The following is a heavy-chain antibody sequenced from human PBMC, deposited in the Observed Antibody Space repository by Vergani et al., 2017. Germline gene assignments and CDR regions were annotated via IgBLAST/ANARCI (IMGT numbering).Heavy chain of an antibody. J-gene: IGHJ6*02. CDR3: ARDSFGGARGGMDV. CDR2: IYHSGST. Sequence: QVQLQESGPGLVKPSETLSLTCTVSGYSISSGYYWGWIRQPPGKGLEWIGSIYHSGSTYYNPSLKSRVTISVDTSKNQFSLKLSSVTAADTAVYYCARDSFGGARGGMDVWGQGTTVTVSS. V-gene: IGHV4-38-2*02. D-gene: IGHD3-16*01. CDR1: GYSISSGYY.